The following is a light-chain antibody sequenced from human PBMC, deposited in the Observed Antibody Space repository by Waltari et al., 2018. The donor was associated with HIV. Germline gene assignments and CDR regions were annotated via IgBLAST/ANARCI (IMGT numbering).Light chain of an antibody. Sequence: SYVLTQPPSVSVAPGQTARITCGGNKIGSKSVHWYQQKTGQAPVLVVYDDSHRPSGIPERFPGSNSGNTATLTLSRVEAGDEADYYCQVWDSSSDHVVFGGGTKLTVL. CDR2: DDS. J-gene: IGLJ2*01. CDR1: KIGSKS. V-gene: IGLV3-21*02. CDR3: QVWDSSSDHVV.